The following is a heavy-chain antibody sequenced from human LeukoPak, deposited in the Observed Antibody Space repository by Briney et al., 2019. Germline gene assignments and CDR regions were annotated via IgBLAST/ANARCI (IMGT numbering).Heavy chain of an antibody. Sequence: PGGSLRLSCAASGFTFSSYGMHWVRQAPGKGLEWVAVIWYDGSNKYYADSVKGRFTISRDNSKNTLYLQMNSLRAEDTAVYYCARNHVVATILRGPLYPYYFDYWGQGTLVTVSS. CDR3: ARNHVVATILRGPLYPYYFDY. CDR2: IWYDGSNK. D-gene: IGHD5-12*01. J-gene: IGHJ4*02. V-gene: IGHV3-33*01. CDR1: GFTFSSYG.